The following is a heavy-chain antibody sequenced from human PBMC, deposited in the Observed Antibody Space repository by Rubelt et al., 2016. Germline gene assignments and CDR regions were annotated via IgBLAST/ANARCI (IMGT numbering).Heavy chain of an antibody. V-gene: IGHV3-15*01. CDR2: IKSKTDGGTT. CDR1: GFSFRSYS. CDR3: TTDLEPFDY. D-gene: IGHD1-1*01. Sequence: EVRLVESGGGLVQPGGSLRLSCAASGFSFRSYSMNWVRQAPGKGLERVGRIKSKTDGGTTDYAAPVKGRFTISRDDSKNTLYLQVNSLKTEDTAVYYCTTDLEPFDYWGQGTLVTVSS. J-gene: IGHJ4*02.